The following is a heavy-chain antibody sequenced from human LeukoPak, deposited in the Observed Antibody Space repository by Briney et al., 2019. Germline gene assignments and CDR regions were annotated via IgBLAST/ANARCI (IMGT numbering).Heavy chain of an antibody. Sequence: GGSLRLSCAASGFTFSSYSMKWVRQAPGKGLEWVSSISSSSSYIYYADSVKGRFTISRDNAKNSLYLQMNSLRAEDTAVYYCARDYRGPMDTAMVADYWGQGTLVTASS. CDR1: GFTFSSYS. D-gene: IGHD5-18*01. V-gene: IGHV3-21*01. J-gene: IGHJ4*02. CDR3: ARDYRGPMDTAMVADY. CDR2: ISSSSSYI.